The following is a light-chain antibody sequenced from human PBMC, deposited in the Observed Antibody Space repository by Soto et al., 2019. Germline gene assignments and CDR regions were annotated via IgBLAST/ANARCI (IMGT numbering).Light chain of an antibody. Sequence: QSALTQPPSASGSPGQSVTISCTGTSSDVGGYNYVSWYQQHPGRAPKLMIYEVSKRPSGVPDRFSGSKSGNTASLTVSGLQPEYEADYYCSSYAGSSNLGVFGGGTKLTVL. V-gene: IGLV2-8*01. CDR1: SSDVGGYNY. CDR3: SSYAGSSNLGV. J-gene: IGLJ2*01. CDR2: EVS.